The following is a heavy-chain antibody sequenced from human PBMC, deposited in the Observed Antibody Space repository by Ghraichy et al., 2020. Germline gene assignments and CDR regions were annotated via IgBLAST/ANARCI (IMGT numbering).Heavy chain of an antibody. CDR2: IKQDGSEK. D-gene: IGHD4-17*01. V-gene: IGHV3-7*01. CDR1: GFSFSSYW. CDR3: ARAGHYGDYGGYYFDY. J-gene: IGHJ4*02. Sequence: GGSLRLSCAASGFSFSSYWMSWVRQAPGKGLEWVANIKQDGSEKYYVDSVKGRFTISRDNAKNSLYLQMDSLRAEDTAVYYCARAGHYGDYGGYYFDYWGQGTLVTVSS.